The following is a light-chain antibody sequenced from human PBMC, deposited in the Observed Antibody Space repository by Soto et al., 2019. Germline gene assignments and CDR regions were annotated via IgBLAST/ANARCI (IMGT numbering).Light chain of an antibody. Sequence: QSALTQPASVSGSPGQSITISCTGTSSDIGSDKLVSWYQQHPGRAPKIIIYEAFKRPSGVSNRFSGSRSGNTASLTISGLRGEDEDDYYCCSYAGSTTWVFGGGTKLTVL. V-gene: IGLV2-23*01. CDR1: SSDIGSDKL. CDR3: CSYAGSTTWV. J-gene: IGLJ3*02. CDR2: EAF.